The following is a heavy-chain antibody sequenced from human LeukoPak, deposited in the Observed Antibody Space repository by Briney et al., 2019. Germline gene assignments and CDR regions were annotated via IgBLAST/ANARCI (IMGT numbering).Heavy chain of an antibody. D-gene: IGHD3-10*01. J-gene: IGHJ3*02. CDR2: IYRAGDT. CDR1: GFTLSTYD. V-gene: IGHV3-13*01. Sequence: AGGSLRLSCAASGFTLSTYDMHWVHQPTGEGLEWVSIIYRAGDTYYPGSVKGRFTISRDNAKNSLYLQMNSLRAEDTAVYYCAREMSGSNDALDIWGQGTMVTVSS. CDR3: AREMSGSNDALDI.